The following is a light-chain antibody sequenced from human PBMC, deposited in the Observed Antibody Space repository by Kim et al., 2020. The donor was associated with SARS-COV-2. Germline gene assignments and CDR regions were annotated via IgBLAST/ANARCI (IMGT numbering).Light chain of an antibody. CDR3: QQYYSTPLT. J-gene: IGKJ1*01. Sequence: DIVMTQSPDSLDVSLGERATINYKSNQSVLYSSNNKNYLAWYQQKPGQPPKLLIYWASTRESGVPDRFSGSGSGTDFTLTISSLQAEDVAVYYCQQYYSTPLTFGQGTKVDIK. CDR2: WAS. CDR1: QSVLYSSNNKNY. V-gene: IGKV4-1*01.